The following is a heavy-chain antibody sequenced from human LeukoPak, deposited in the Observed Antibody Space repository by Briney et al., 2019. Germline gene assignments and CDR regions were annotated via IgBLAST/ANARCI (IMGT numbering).Heavy chain of an antibody. D-gene: IGHD3-10*01. J-gene: IGHJ4*02. V-gene: IGHV4-59*01. CDR1: GGSISSYY. CDR3: ARVSNRGVIGSGFDY. CDR2: IYYSGST. Sequence: PSETLSLTCTVSGGSISSYYWSWIRQPPGKGLEWLGYIYYSGSTNYNPSLKSRVTISVDTSKNQFSLKLSSVTAADTAVNYCARVSNRGVIGSGFDYWGQGTLVTVSS.